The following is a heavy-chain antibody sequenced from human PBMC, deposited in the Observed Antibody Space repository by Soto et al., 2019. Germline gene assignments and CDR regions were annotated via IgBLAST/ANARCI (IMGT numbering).Heavy chain of an antibody. CDR1: GFTFSSYG. Sequence: QVQLVESGGGVVQPGRSLRLSCAASGFTFSSYGMHWVRQAPGKGLEWVAVISYDGSNKYYADSVKGRFTISRDNSKNTLYLQMNSLRAEDTAVYYCAKSGSGWYFIWGPGTLVTVSS. D-gene: IGHD6-19*01. CDR2: ISYDGSNK. J-gene: IGHJ4*02. CDR3: AKSGSGWYFI. V-gene: IGHV3-30*18.